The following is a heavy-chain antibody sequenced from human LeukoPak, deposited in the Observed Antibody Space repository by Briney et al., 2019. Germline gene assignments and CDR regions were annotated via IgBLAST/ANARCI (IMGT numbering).Heavy chain of an antibody. CDR1: GFTFSNYG. CDR2: ISNDGNKK. Sequence: GGSLRLSCAASGFTFSNYGMHWVRQAPGKGLEWVAGISNDGNKKYYADPVKGRFIISRDNSKNTLYLQMNSLRAEDTAVYYCAKDWYSFTVVTPFSHWGQGTLVTVSS. CDR3: AKDWYSFTVVTPFSH. J-gene: IGHJ4*02. V-gene: IGHV3-30*18. D-gene: IGHD4-23*01.